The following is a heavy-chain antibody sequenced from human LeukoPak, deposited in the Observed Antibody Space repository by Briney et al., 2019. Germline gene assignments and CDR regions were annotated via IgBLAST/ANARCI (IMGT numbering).Heavy chain of an antibody. J-gene: IGHJ4*02. CDR3: AKDHAALFDY. CDR2: ISYDGSNK. D-gene: IGHD6-25*01. V-gene: IGHV3-30*18. CDR1: GFTFSSYG. Sequence: GGSLRLSCAASGFTFSSYGMHWVRQAPGKGLEWVAVISYDGSNKYNADSVKGRFTISRDNSKNTLYLQMNSLRAEDTAVYYCAKDHAALFDYWGQGTLVTVSS.